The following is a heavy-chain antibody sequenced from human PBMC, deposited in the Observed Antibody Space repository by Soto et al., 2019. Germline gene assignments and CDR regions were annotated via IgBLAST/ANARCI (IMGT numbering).Heavy chain of an antibody. CDR2: IYYSGSS. Sequence: SETLSLTCTVSGGSISSGSYHWSWIRQHPGKGLEWIGNIYYSGSSIYNPSLKSRATISIDTSKDQFSLRLGSVTAADTAVYYCARVEGSSYYFRHDCWGRGTLVTVSS. V-gene: IGHV4-31*03. J-gene: IGHJ4*02. D-gene: IGHD1-26*01. CDR3: ARVEGSSYYFRHDC. CDR1: GGSISSGSYH.